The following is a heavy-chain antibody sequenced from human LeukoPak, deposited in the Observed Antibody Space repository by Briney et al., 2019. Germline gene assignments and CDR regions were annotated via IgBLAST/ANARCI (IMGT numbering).Heavy chain of an antibody. Sequence: GGSLRLSCAASGFTFSSYAMSWVRQAPGKGLEWVAVIWYGGDNKYYADSVKGRFTISRDNSRNTLYLQMNSLRPEDSAVYYCAKDAGAYGGDYYYYYYMDVWGKGTTVTVSS. CDR3: AKDAGAYGGDYYYYYYMDV. V-gene: IGHV3-30*02. D-gene: IGHD2-21*01. CDR1: GFTFSSYA. CDR2: IWYGGDNK. J-gene: IGHJ6*03.